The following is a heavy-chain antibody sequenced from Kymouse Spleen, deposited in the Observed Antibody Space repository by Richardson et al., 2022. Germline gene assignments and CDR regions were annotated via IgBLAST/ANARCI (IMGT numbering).Heavy chain of an antibody. CDR3: ARDRGQWLVYYGMDV. J-gene: IGHJ6*02. Sequence: QVQLQESGPGLVKPSETLSLTCTVSGGSVSSGSYYWSWIRQPPGKGLEWIGYIYYSGSTNYNPSLKSRVTISVDTSKNQFSLKLSSVTAADTAVYYCARDRGQWLVYYGMDVWGQGTTVTVSS. CDR1: GGSVSSGSYY. CDR2: IYYSGST. D-gene: IGHD6-19*01. V-gene: IGHV4-61*01.